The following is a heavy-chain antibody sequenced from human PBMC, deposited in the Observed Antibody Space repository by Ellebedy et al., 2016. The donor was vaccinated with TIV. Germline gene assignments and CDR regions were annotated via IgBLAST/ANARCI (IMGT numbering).Heavy chain of an antibody. V-gene: IGHV1-58*01. CDR2: IVVGSGNT. CDR1: GFTFTSSA. Sequence: SVKVSXXASGFTFTSSAVQWVRQARGQRLEWIGWIVVGSGNTNYAQKFQERVTITRDMSTSTAYMELSSLRSEDTAVYYCASGGVTTNAFDIWGQGTMVTVSS. D-gene: IGHD2-8*02. J-gene: IGHJ3*02. CDR3: ASGGVTTNAFDI.